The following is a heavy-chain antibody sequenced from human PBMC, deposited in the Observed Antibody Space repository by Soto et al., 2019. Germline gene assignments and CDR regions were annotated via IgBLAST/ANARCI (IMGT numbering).Heavy chain of an antibody. CDR1: GFTFSSYW. J-gene: IGHJ6*02. D-gene: IGHD3-22*01. CDR2: IKQDGSEN. CDR3: ARAPSRITMIVVDYYYYGMDV. V-gene: IGHV3-7*04. Sequence: PGGSLRLSCAASGFTFSSYWMSWVRQAPGKGLEWVANIKQDGSENYYVDSVKSRFTISRDNAKNSLYLQMNSLRAEDTAVYDCARAPSRITMIVVDYYYYGMDVWGQGTTVTVSS.